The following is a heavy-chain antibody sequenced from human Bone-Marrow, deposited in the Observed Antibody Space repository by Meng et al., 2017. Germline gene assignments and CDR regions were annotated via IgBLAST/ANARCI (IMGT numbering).Heavy chain of an antibody. Sequence: SQTRSLTGAVYGGSFSGYYWSWIRQPPGKGLEWIGEINHSGSTNYNPSLKSRVTISVDTSKNQFSLKLSSVTAADTAVYYCARIVVVVAATRKGWFDPWGQGTLVTVSS. J-gene: IGHJ5*02. CDR3: ARIVVVVAATRKGWFDP. V-gene: IGHV4-34*01. CDR1: GGSFSGYY. D-gene: IGHD2-15*01. CDR2: INHSGST.